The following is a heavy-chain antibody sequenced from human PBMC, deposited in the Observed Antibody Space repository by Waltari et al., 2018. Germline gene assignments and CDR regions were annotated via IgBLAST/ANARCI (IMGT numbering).Heavy chain of an antibody. CDR3: ARETLPGNKIIDY. D-gene: IGHD1-1*01. V-gene: IGHV1-2*02. CDR1: GYTFTSSS. CDR2: INSNTGDS. J-gene: IGHJ4*02. Sequence: QVQLVQSGPEVKQPGASVRVSCKTSGYTFTSSSLHWVRQAPWQGLEWMAWINSNTGDSQSAQTFQGRVTVTKDTSLTTVYLELSGLRSDDTALYYCARETLPGNKIIDYWGQGTLVTVSS.